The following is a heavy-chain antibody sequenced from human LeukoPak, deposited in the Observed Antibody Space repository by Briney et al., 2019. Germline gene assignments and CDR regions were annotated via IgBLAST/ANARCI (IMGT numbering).Heavy chain of an antibody. Sequence: PSETLSLTCTVSGGSISSGDYYWSWIRQPPEKGLEWIGYIYYSGSTYYNPSLKSRVTISVDTSKNQFSLKLSSVTAADTAVYYCAREPADYGGNSGSAFDIWGQGTMVTVSS. CDR3: AREPADYGGNSGSAFDI. CDR2: IYYSGST. D-gene: IGHD4-17*01. V-gene: IGHV4-30-4*01. CDR1: GGSISSGDYY. J-gene: IGHJ3*02.